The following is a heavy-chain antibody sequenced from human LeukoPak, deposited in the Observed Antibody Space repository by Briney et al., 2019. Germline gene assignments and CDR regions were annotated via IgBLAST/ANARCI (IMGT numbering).Heavy chain of an antibody. V-gene: IGHV1-2*02. CDR2: INSNSGGT. D-gene: IGHD1-26*01. CDR1: GYTFTGYY. J-gene: IGHJ5*02. CDR3: ASGPPSRSYDTIWFDP. Sequence: GASVKVSCKASGYTFTGYYMHWVRQAPGQGLEWMGCINSNSGGTNYAQKFQGRVTMTRDTSISTAYMELSRLRSDDTAVYYCASGPPSRSYDTIWFDPWGQGTLVTVSP.